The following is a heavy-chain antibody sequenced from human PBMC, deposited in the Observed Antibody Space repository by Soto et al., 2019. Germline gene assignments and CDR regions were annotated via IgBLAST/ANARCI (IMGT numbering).Heavy chain of an antibody. CDR2: IIPVFGTA. CDR3: ARCWTTVTTYFDY. D-gene: IGHD4-17*01. V-gene: IGHV1-69*05. Sequence: SVKVSCKASGGNFSSHAISWVRQAPGQGLEWMGGIIPVFGTAKYSQKFQGRVTITRDTSASTAYMELSSLRSEDTAVYYCARCWTTVTTYFDYWGQGTLVTVSS. CDR1: GGNFSSHA. J-gene: IGHJ4*02.